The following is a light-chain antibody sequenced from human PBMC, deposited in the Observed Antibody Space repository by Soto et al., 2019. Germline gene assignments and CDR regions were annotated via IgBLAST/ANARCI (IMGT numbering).Light chain of an antibody. J-gene: IGLJ1*01. CDR1: SSNIGAGFD. CDR3: QSYDSTMNGYV. Sequence: QSVLTQPPSVSGAPGQRVTISCTGSSSNIGAGFDGHWYQQLPGSAPKVLIYDNNIRPSGVPDRFTCSKSGTSASLAITGLQADDEADYYCQSYDSTMNGYVFGTGTKLTVL. CDR2: DNN. V-gene: IGLV1-40*01.